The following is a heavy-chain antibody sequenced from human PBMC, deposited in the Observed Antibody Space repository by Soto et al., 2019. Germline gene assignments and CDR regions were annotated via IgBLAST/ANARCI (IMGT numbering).Heavy chain of an antibody. V-gene: IGHV3-23*01. Sequence: PGGSLRLSCAASGSTFSSYAMSWVRQAPWKGLEWVSLISGSGGSTYYADSVKGRFTISRDNSKNTLYLQMNSLRAEDTAAYYCAKDSNRVLDYWGQGTLVTVSS. CDR1: GSTFSSYA. CDR2: ISGSGGST. CDR3: AKDSNRVLDY. D-gene: IGHD3-3*01. J-gene: IGHJ4*02.